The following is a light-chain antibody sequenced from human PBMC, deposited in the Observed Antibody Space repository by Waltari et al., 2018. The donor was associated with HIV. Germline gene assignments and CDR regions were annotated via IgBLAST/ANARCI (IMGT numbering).Light chain of an antibody. CDR2: DAS. J-gene: IGKJ4*01. Sequence: EIVLTQSPATLSLSPGERVTLSCRASQSVSSYLAWYQQKPGQAPRLLIYDASNRATGIPARFSGSGSGTDFTLTISSLEPEDFAVYYCQQRSNWPLTFCGGTKVEIK. CDR3: QQRSNWPLT. CDR1: QSVSSY. V-gene: IGKV3-11*01.